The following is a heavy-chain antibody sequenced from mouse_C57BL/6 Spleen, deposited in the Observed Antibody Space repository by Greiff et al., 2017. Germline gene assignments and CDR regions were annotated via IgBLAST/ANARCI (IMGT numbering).Heavy chain of an antibody. V-gene: IGHV3-6*01. CDR2: ISYDGSN. D-gene: IGHD2-1*01. J-gene: IGHJ3*01. CDR3: ARERAYGNYGFAY. CDR1: GYSITSGYY. Sequence: VQLKESGPGLVKPSQSLSLTCSVTGYSITSGYYWNWIRQFPGNKLEWMGYISYDGSNNYNPSLKNRIAITRDTSKNQFFLKLNSVTTEDTATYYCARERAYGNYGFAYWGQGTLVTVSA.